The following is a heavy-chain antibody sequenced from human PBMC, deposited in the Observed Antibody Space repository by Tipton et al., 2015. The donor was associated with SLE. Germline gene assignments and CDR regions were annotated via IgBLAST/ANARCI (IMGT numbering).Heavy chain of an antibody. CDR2: IYPADSDT. D-gene: IGHD1-1*01. CDR3: ARQSVQGGFFDY. CDR1: GYKFTAYW. Sequence: QLVQSGAEVKKPGESLKTSCKGSGYKFTAYWIGWVRQMPGKGLEWMGIIYPADSDTRYSPSFQGQVTISVDKSINTAYLQWSSLKASDTAIYYCARQSVQGGFFDYWGQGTLVTVSS. V-gene: IGHV5-51*01. J-gene: IGHJ4*02.